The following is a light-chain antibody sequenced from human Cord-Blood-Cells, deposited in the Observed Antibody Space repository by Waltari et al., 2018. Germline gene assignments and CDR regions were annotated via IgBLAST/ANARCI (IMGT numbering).Light chain of an antibody. V-gene: IGKV3-20*01. Sequence: IVLTQSPGTLSLSPWERATLSCRASQSVSSSYLAWYQQKPGQAPRLRIYGASSRATGIPDRFRGSGSGTDVTLTISRLEPEDFAVYYGQQYGSSPPITFGQGTRLEIK. CDR1: QSVSSSY. J-gene: IGKJ5*01. CDR2: GAS. CDR3: QQYGSSPPIT.